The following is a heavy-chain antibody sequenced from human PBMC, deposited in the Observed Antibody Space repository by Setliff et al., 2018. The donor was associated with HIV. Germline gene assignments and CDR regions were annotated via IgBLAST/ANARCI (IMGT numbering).Heavy chain of an antibody. CDR2: IYYSGST. J-gene: IGHJ6*03. Sequence: SETLSLTCTVSGGSISSYYWSWIRQPPGKALEWIGYIYYSGSTNYNPSLKSRVTISVDTSKNQFSLKLSSVTAADTAVYYCARQITMVRGVYQPYYYYYMDVWGKGTTVTVSS. V-gene: IGHV4-59*08. CDR1: GGSISSYY. D-gene: IGHD3-10*01. CDR3: ARQITMVRGVYQPYYYYYMDV.